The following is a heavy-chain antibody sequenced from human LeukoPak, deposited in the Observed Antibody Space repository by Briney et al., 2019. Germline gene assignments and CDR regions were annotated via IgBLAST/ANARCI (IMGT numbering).Heavy chain of an antibody. Sequence: PGGSLRLSSVASRFTFRSYWMHSVREAPGNGLVWVSRVNRDGSNTSYADSVKGRFTISRDNARNTLYLQMNSLRAEDTAVYYCVRDDSSHFHYWGQGALVTVSS. CDR2: VNRDGSNT. CDR1: RFTFRSYW. J-gene: IGHJ4*02. CDR3: VRDDSSHFHY. D-gene: IGHD4-11*01. V-gene: IGHV3-74*01.